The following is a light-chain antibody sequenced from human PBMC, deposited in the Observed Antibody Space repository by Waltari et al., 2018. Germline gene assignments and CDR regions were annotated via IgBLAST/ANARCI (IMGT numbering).Light chain of an antibody. V-gene: IGKV3-20*01. CDR1: QTINNNF. CDR3: QQYDGSVLT. CDR2: GAS. J-gene: IGKJ4*01. Sequence: IVLTQSPDTLSLSPGQRATLSCRASQTINNNFLVWYQQKPGQAHRLIIHGASSRATGFPDRFSGSGSGTDFTLTINSLKPEDSAVYYCQQYDGSVLTFGGGTKVEI.